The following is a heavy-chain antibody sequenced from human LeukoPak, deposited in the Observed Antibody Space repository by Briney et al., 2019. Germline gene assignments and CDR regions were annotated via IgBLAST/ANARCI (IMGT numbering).Heavy chain of an antibody. Sequence: SETLSLTCTVSGGSISSSSYYWGWTRQPPGKGLEWIGSIYYSGSTYYNPSLKSRVTISVDTSKNQFSLKLSSVTAADTAVYYCASGLITMVRGVIQKTWGQGTLVTVSS. J-gene: IGHJ5*02. CDR1: GGSISSSSYY. D-gene: IGHD3-10*01. CDR3: ASGLITMVRGVIQKT. V-gene: IGHV4-39*01. CDR2: IYYSGST.